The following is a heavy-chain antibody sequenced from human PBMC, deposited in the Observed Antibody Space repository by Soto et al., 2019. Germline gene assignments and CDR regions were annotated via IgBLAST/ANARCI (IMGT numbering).Heavy chain of an antibody. D-gene: IGHD3-10*01. CDR3: IKPNGDDAFDI. Sequence: GGSLRLSCAASGFTFSGSAMHWVRQASGKGLEWVGRIRSKAKSYATAYAASVKGRFTISRDDSKNTAYLQMNSLKTEDAAVYYCIKPNGDDAFDIWGQGTMVTVSS. CDR2: IRSKAKSYAT. J-gene: IGHJ3*02. V-gene: IGHV3-73*01. CDR1: GFTFSGSA.